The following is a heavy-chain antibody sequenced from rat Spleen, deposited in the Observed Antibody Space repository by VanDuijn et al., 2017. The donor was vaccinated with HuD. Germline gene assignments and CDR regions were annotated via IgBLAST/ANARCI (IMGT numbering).Heavy chain of an antibody. CDR3: ATDGSRISRFAY. J-gene: IGHJ3*01. CDR2: ISPSGGIT. V-gene: IGHV5-19*01. D-gene: IGHD2-7*01. Sequence: EVHLVESGGGLVQPGRSLKLSCAASGFTLSNYGMHWIRQAPTKGLEWVASISPSGGITDYRDSVKGRFAISRDIAKSTLYLQMDSLGSEDTATYYCATDGSRISRFAYWGQGTLVTVSS. CDR1: GFTLSNYG.